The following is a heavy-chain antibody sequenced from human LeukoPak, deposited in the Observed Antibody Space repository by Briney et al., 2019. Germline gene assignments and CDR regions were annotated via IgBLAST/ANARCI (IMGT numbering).Heavy chain of an antibody. Sequence: SSETLSLTCTVSGGSISSYYWSWIRQPPGKGLEWIGYIYYSGSTNYNPSLKSRVTISVDTSKNQFSLKLSSVTAADTAVYYCARDRGIAAAGTIWFDYWGQGTLVTVSS. CDR3: ARDRGIAAAGTIWFDY. D-gene: IGHD6-13*01. CDR1: GGSISSYY. CDR2: IYYSGST. J-gene: IGHJ4*02. V-gene: IGHV4-59*01.